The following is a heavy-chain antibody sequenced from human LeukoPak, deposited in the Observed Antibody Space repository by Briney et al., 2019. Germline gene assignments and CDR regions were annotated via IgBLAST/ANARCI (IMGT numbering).Heavy chain of an antibody. Sequence: ASVKVSCKASGYTFTSYYMHWVRQAPGQGLEWMGIINPSGGSTSYAQKFQGRVTMTGDTSTSTVYMELSSLRSEDTAVYYCARDGGERYYFDYWGQGTLVTVSS. CDR3: ARDGGERYYFDY. CDR1: GYTFTSYY. J-gene: IGHJ4*02. V-gene: IGHV1-46*01. D-gene: IGHD3-10*01. CDR2: INPSGGST.